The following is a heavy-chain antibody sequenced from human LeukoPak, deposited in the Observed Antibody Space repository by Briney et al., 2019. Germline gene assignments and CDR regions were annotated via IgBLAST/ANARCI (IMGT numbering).Heavy chain of an antibody. CDR2: IYYSGST. CDR3: ARFPHSSSWYWDGYYFDY. CDR1: GGSISSYY. Sequence: SETLSLTCTVSGGSISSYYWSWLRQPPGKGLEWIGYIYYSGSTYYNPSLKSRVTISVDTSKNQFSLKLSSVTAADTAVYYCARFPHSSSWYWDGYYFDYWGQGTLVTVSS. J-gene: IGHJ4*02. V-gene: IGHV4-59*12. D-gene: IGHD6-13*01.